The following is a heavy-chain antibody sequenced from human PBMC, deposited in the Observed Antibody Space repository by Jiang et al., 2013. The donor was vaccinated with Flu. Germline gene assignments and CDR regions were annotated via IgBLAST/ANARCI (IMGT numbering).Heavy chain of an antibody. J-gene: IGHJ4*02. D-gene: IGHD6-13*01. Sequence: LLKPSETLSLTCSVSGVSISSNSYYWGWIRQPPGKGLEWIGSIYYSGRTFYNPSLKSRVTISQDTSRNQYSLRLRSVTAADTAVYYCATYVPAGGIVYYWGQGTLVTVSS. CDR3: ATYVPAGGIVYY. CDR2: IYYSGRT. CDR1: GVSISSNSYY. V-gene: IGHV4-39*07.